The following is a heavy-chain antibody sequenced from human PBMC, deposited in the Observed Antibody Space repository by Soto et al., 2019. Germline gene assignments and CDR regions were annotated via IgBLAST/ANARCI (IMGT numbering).Heavy chain of an antibody. V-gene: IGHV3-23*01. CDR2: ISGSGGST. CDR1: GFTFSSYA. D-gene: IGHD3-3*01. CDR3: AKDKNHDFWSGYYANWFDP. J-gene: IGHJ5*02. Sequence: EVQLLESGGGLVQPGGSLRLSCAASGFTFSSYAMSWVRQAPGKGLEWVSAISGSGGSTYYADSVKGRFTISRDNSKNTLYLQMNSLRAEDTAVYYCAKDKNHDFWSGYYANWFDPWGQGTLVTVSS.